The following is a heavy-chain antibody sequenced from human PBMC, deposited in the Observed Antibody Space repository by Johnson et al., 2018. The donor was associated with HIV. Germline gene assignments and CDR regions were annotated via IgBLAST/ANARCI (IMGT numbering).Heavy chain of an antibody. CDR2: LYSGGST. J-gene: IGHJ3*02. D-gene: IGHD6-13*01. Sequence: VQLVESGGGLVKPGGSLRLSCAASGFTFSDYYMSWIRQAPGKGLEWVSVLYSGGSTYSADSVKGRFTISRDNAKNSLYLQMNSLRAEDTAVYYCVRPAAAGRDDAFDIWGQGTMVTVSS. CDR1: GFTFSDYY. CDR3: VRPAAAGRDDAFDI. V-gene: IGHV3-66*02.